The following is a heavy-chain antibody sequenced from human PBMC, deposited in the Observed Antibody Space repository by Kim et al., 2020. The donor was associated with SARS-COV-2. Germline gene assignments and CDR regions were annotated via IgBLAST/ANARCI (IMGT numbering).Heavy chain of an antibody. CDR3: ARAAFGELSNDAFDI. V-gene: IGHV4-59*01. D-gene: IGHD3-10*01. J-gene: IGHJ3*02. Sequence: SETLSLTCTVSGGSISSYYWSWIRQPPGKGLEWIGYIYYSGSTNYNPSLKSRVTISVDTSKNQFSLKLSSVTVADTAVYYCARAAFGELSNDAFDIWGQGTMVTVSS. CDR1: GGSISSYY. CDR2: IYYSGST.